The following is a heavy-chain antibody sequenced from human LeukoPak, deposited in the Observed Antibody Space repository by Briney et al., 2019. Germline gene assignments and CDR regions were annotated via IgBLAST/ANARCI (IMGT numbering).Heavy chain of an antibody. CDR2: ISSSGSTI. J-gene: IGHJ6*02. D-gene: IGHD6-13*01. CDR1: GFTFSDYY. CDR3: ARRGTTAARDSVDSDYYYYGMDV. V-gene: IGHV3-11*01. Sequence: GGSLRLSCAASGFTFSDYYMSWIRQAPGKGLEWVSYISSSGSTIYYADSVKGRFAISRDNAKNSLYLQMSSLRAEDTAVYYCARRGTTAARDSVDSDYYYYGMDVWGQGTTVTVSS.